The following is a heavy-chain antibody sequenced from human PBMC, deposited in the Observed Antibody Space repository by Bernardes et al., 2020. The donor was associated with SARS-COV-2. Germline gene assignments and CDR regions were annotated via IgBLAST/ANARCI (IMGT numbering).Heavy chain of an antibody. CDR2: INHSGST. CDR3: ARSSRGYYSSWYDY. Sequence: SETLSLTCAVYGGSFSGAFWSWIRQPPGPGLAWIGEINHSGSTSYNPALKSRVTISIDTSKNQFSLKVRSVTAADTAVYHCARSSRGYYSSWYDYWGQGTLVSVSS. V-gene: IGHV4-34*01. J-gene: IGHJ4*02. D-gene: IGHD6-13*01. CDR1: GGSFSGAF.